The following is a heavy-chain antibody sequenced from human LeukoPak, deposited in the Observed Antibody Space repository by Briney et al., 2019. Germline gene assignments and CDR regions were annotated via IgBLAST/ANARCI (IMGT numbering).Heavy chain of an antibody. CDR3: AKKGATTGDFDY. V-gene: IGHV3-23*01. CDR1: GFTFSNFL. J-gene: IGHJ4*02. D-gene: IGHD1-26*01. Sequence: GGSLRPSCAASGFTFSNFLMTWVRQAPGKGPEWVSAISGSGGDTYYADSVKGRFTISRDNSKNTLYLQMNSLRAEDTAVYYCAKKGATTGDFDYWGQGTLVTVSS. CDR2: ISGSGGDT.